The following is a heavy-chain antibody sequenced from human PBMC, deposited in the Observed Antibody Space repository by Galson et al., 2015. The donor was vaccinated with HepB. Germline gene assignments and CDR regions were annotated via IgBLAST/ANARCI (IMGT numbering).Heavy chain of an antibody. Sequence: ETLSLTCAVFGGSFGTYHWTWIRQPPGKGLEWIGEITQSGSTHSNPSLKSRVTISVDTSKNQFSLKVRSVTAADTAVYYCARGKGRQVLLDYHYYGMDVWGQGTTVSVSS. J-gene: IGHJ6*01. CDR2: ITQSGST. V-gene: IGHV4-34*01. CDR1: GGSFGTYH. D-gene: IGHD3-3*01. CDR3: ARGKGRQVLLDYHYYGMDV.